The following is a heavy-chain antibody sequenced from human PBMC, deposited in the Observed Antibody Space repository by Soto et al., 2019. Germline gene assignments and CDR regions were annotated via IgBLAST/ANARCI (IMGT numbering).Heavy chain of an antibody. J-gene: IGHJ6*02. CDR1: GGSISSGDYY. CDR3: ARATTAAFGVVLYYYYGMDV. D-gene: IGHD3-3*01. Sequence: SETLSLTCTVSGGSISSGDYYWSWIRQPPGKGLEWIGYIYYSGSTYYNPSLKSRVTISVDTSKNQFSLKLSSVTAADTAVYYCARATTAAFGVVLYYYYGMDVWGQGTTVTVSS. V-gene: IGHV4-30-4*01. CDR2: IYYSGST.